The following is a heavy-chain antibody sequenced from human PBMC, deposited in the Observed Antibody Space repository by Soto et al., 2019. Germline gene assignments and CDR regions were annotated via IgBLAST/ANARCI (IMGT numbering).Heavy chain of an antibody. CDR3: ARGKAASSGWSYSWDYYYYGMDV. V-gene: IGHV4-34*01. D-gene: IGHD6-19*01. CDR2: INHSGST. CDR1: GGSFSGYY. J-gene: IGHJ6*02. Sequence: ASETLSLNCAVYGGSFSGYYWSWIRQPPGKGLEWIGEINHSGSTNYNPSLKSRVTISVDTSKNQFSLKLSSVTAADTAVYYCARGKAASSGWSYSWDYYYYGMDVWGQGTTVTVSS.